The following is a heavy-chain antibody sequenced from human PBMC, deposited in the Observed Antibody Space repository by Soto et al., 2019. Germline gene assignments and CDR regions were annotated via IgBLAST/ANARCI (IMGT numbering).Heavy chain of an antibody. CDR1: GYTFTSYA. J-gene: IGHJ3*02. CDR2: INAGNGNT. Sequence: ASVKVSCKASGYTFTSYAMHWVRQAPGQRLEWMGWINAGNGNTKYSQKFQGRVTITRDTSASTAYMELSSLRSEDTAVYYCARDRGRITMIVVAIDAFDIWGQGTMVTVSS. D-gene: IGHD3-22*01. V-gene: IGHV1-3*01. CDR3: ARDRGRITMIVVAIDAFDI.